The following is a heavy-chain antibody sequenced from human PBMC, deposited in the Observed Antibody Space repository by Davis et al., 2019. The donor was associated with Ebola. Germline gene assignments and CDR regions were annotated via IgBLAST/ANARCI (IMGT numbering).Heavy chain of an antibody. CDR3: ASRGFPKAFDI. J-gene: IGHJ3*02. CDR2: IKQDGSEK. V-gene: IGHV3-7*03. Sequence: GEALKIPCAASGFTFSTYWMSWVRQAPGKGLEWVANIKQDGSEKYYVDSVKGRFTISRDNAKNSLYLQMNSLRAEDTAVYYCASRGFPKAFDIWGQGTMVTVSS. CDR1: GFTFSTYW.